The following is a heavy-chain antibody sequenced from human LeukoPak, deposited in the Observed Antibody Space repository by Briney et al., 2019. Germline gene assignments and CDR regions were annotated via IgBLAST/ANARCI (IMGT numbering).Heavy chain of an antibody. J-gene: IGHJ4*02. CDR1: GFTFSSYS. D-gene: IGHD2-2*01. Sequence: GGSLRLSCAASGFTFSSYSMNWVRQAPGKGLEWVSSNSSSSSYIYYADSVKGRFTISRDNAKNSLYLQMNSLRAEDTAVYYCARASLGPVDYWGQGTLVTVSS. V-gene: IGHV3-21*01. CDR2: NSSSSSYI. CDR3: ARASLGPVDY.